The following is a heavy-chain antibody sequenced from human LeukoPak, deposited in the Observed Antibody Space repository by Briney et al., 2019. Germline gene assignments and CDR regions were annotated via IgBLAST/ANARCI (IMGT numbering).Heavy chain of an antibody. CDR2: VNHSGST. Sequence: SETLSLTCTVSSGSISTSNYYWSWIRQPPGKGLEWIGEVNHSGSTNYNPSLKSRVTISVDTSKNQFSLKLSSVTAADTAVYYCASEDAYCGGDCYPYWGQGTLVTVSS. V-gene: IGHV4-39*07. CDR3: ASEDAYCGGDCYPY. D-gene: IGHD2-21*02. CDR1: SGSISTSNYY. J-gene: IGHJ4*02.